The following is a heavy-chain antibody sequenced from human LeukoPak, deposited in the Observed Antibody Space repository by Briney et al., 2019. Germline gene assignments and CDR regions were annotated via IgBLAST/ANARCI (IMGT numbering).Heavy chain of an antibody. CDR1: GFTFSSYW. CDR3: ARTIYSSSSKGFDP. J-gene: IGHJ5*02. V-gene: IGHV3-74*01. CDR2: INSDGSRT. Sequence: GGSLRLSCAASGFTFSSYWMHWVRLAPGKGLVWVSRINSDGSRTSYADSVNGRFTISRDNPKNTLYLQMNSLRAEDTAVYYCARTIYSSSSKGFDPWGQGTLVTVSS. D-gene: IGHD6-6*01.